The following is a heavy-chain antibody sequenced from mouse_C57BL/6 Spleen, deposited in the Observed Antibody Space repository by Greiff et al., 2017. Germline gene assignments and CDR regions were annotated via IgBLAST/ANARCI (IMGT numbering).Heavy chain of an antibody. CDR2: IYWDDDK. J-gene: IGHJ4*01. D-gene: IGHD2-2*01. CDR1: GFSLSTSGMG. CDR3: ARLYYGYYYAMDY. V-gene: IGHV8-12*01. Sequence: VKLMESGPGILQSSQTLSLTCSFSGFSLSTSGMGVSWIRQPSGKGLEWLAHIYWDDDKRYNPSLKSRLTISKDTSRNQVFLKITSVDTADTATYYCARLYYGYYYAMDYWGQGTSVTVSS.